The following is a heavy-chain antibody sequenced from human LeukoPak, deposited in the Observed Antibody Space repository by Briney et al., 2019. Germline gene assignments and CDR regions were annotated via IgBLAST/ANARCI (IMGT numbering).Heavy chain of an antibody. J-gene: IGHJ5*02. Sequence: PSETLSLTCTVSGGSISSYYWSWIRQPPGKGLEWIGYIYYSGSTNYNPSLKSRVTISVDTSKNQFSLKLSSVTAADTAVYCCARSGRTYSYGLGPTNWFDPWGQGTLVTVSS. D-gene: IGHD5-18*01. CDR2: IYYSGST. V-gene: IGHV4-59*01. CDR3: ARSGRTYSYGLGPTNWFDP. CDR1: GGSISSYY.